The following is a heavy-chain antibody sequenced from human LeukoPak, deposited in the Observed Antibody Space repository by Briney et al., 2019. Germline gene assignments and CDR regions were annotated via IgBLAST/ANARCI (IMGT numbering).Heavy chain of an antibody. Sequence: ASVKVSCKASGYTFTGYYMHWVRQAPGQGLEWMGWINPNSGGTNYAQKFQGWVTMTRDTSISTAYMELSRLRSDDTAEYYCARTRVAATRELGYWRQGTLVTVSS. CDR1: GYTFTGYY. D-gene: IGHD2-15*01. CDR3: ARTRVAATRELGY. J-gene: IGHJ4*02. V-gene: IGHV1-2*04. CDR2: INPNSGGT.